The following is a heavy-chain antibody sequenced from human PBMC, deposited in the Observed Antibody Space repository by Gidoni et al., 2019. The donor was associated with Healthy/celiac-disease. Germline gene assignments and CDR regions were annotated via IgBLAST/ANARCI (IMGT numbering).Heavy chain of an antibody. Sequence: EVQLVQSGAEVKKPGESLRISCKGSGYSFTSYWISWVRQMPGKGLEWMGRIDPSDSYTNYSPSFQGHVTISADKSISTAYLQWSSLKASDTAMYYCARSLNSEWELRKSVVDYWGQGTLVTVSS. J-gene: IGHJ4*02. D-gene: IGHD1-26*01. CDR3: ARSLNSEWELRKSVVDY. V-gene: IGHV5-10-1*03. CDR2: IDPSDSYT. CDR1: GYSFTSYW.